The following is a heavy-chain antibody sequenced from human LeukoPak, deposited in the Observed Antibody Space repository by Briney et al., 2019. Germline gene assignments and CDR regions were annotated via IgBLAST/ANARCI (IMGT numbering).Heavy chain of an antibody. CDR2: IIPIFGTA. J-gene: IGHJ4*02. CDR1: GYTFTGYY. V-gene: IGHV1-69*13. Sequence: SVKVSCKASGYTFTGYYMHWVRQAPGQGLEWMGGIIPIFGTANYAQKFQGRVTITADESTSTAYMELSSLRSEDTAVYYCARYIVGANYYFDYWGQGTLVTVSS. D-gene: IGHD1-26*01. CDR3: ARYIVGANYYFDY.